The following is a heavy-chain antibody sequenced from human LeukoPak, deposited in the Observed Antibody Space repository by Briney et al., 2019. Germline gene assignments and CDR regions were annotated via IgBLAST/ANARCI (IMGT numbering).Heavy chain of an antibody. J-gene: IGHJ6*02. Sequence: NTSETLSLTCAVYGGSFSGYYWSWIRQPPGKGLEWIGEINHSGSTNYNPSLKSRVTISVDTSKNQFSLKLSSVTAADTAVYYCARGSGYYDSSGHSPRGGNYYYYGMDVWGQGTTVTVSS. D-gene: IGHD3-22*01. CDR1: GGSFSGYY. V-gene: IGHV4-34*01. CDR3: ARGSGYYDSSGHSPRGGNYYYYGMDV. CDR2: INHSGST.